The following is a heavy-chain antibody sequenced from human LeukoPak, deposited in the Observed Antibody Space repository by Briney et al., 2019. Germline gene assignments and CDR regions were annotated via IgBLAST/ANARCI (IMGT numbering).Heavy chain of an antibody. CDR2: ISGSGGST. V-gene: IGHV3-23*01. J-gene: IGHJ4*02. Sequence: GGSLRLSCAASGFTFSSYDMSWVRQAPGKGLEWVSAISGSGGSTYYAASVEGRFTISRDNSKNTLYLQMNSLRAEDTAVYYCAKGGTVTAFDYWGQGTLVTVSS. D-gene: IGHD2-21*02. CDR3: AKGGTVTAFDY. CDR1: GFTFSSYD.